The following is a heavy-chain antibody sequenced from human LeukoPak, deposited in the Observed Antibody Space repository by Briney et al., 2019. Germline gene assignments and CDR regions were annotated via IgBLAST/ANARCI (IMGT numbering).Heavy chain of an antibody. D-gene: IGHD3-3*01. CDR3: ARIYYDFWSGYIYYFDY. V-gene: IGHV1-69*13. CDR1: RGTFSSYA. Sequence: SVKVSCKASRGTFSSYAISWVRQAPGQGLEWMGGIIPIFGTANYAQKFQGRVTITADESTSTAYMELSSLRSEDTAVYYCARIYYDFWSGYIYYFDYWGQGTLVTVSS. J-gene: IGHJ4*02. CDR2: IIPIFGTA.